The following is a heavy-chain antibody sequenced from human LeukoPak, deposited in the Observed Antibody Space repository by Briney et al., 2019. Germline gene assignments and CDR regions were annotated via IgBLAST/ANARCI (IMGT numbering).Heavy chain of an antibody. J-gene: IGHJ4*02. Sequence: ASVKVSCKASGYTFTGYYMHWVRQAPGQGLEWMGRINPNSGGTNYAQKFQGRVTMTRDTSISTAYMELSRLRSDDTAVYYCGRDTVRTTVAGGPEYWGQGTLVIVSS. D-gene: IGHD6-19*01. V-gene: IGHV1-2*06. CDR3: GRDTVRTTVAGGPEY. CDR1: GYTFTGYY. CDR2: INPNSGGT.